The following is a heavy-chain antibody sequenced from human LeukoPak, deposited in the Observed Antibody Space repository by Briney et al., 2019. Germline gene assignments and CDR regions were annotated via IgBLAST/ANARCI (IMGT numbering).Heavy chain of an antibody. V-gene: IGHV1-69*01. Sequence: SVKVSCKASGGTFSSYAISWVRQAPGQGLEWMGGIIPIFGTANYAQKFQGRVTITADEYTSTAYMELSSLRSEDTAVYYCARGWDTAKSAFDIWGQGTMVTVSS. CDR3: ARGWDTAKSAFDI. D-gene: IGHD5-18*01. J-gene: IGHJ3*02. CDR2: IIPIFGTA. CDR1: GGTFSSYA.